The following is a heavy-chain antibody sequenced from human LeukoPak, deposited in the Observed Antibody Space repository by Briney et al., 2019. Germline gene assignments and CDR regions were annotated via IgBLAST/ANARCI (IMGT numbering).Heavy chain of an antibody. J-gene: IGHJ6*02. V-gene: IGHV3-30*18. Sequence: GGSLRLSCVVSGFTFSSYGFHWVRQAPGKGLEWVAGISYDGSNEFYADSVKGRFTISRDNPKNTVYLQMNSLRAEDTAVYYCAKKEGRKPCHYYYNMDIWGQGTTVTVSS. CDR2: ISYDGSNE. CDR3: AKKEGRKPCHYYYNMDI. CDR1: GFTFSSYG.